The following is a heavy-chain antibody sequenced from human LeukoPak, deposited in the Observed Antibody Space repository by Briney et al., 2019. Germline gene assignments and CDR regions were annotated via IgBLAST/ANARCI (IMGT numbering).Heavy chain of an antibody. D-gene: IGHD3-9*01. CDR2: IYYSGST. J-gene: IGHJ4*02. CDR1: GGSISSSSYY. Sequence: SETLSLTCTVSGGSISSSSYYWGWIRQPPGKGLEWFGSIYYSGSTYYTPSLKSRVTISVDTSKNQFSLKLSSVTAADTAVYYCARGRYDILTGPSYYFDYWGQGTLVTVSS. V-gene: IGHV4-39*07. CDR3: ARGRYDILTGPSYYFDY.